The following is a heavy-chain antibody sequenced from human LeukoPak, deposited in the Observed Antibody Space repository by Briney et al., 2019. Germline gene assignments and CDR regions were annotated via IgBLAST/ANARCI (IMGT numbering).Heavy chain of an antibody. J-gene: IGHJ4*02. D-gene: IGHD2/OR15-2a*01. CDR1: GGSISNYF. CDR3: ARRPRSMAYYFDY. V-gene: IGHV4-59*08. Sequence: SQTLSLTCTVSGGSISNYFWAWIRQPPGKGLEWIGYISKSGGTSYNTSFKSRLTISVDTSKDQFSLRLESVTAADTAVYYCARRPRSMAYYFDYWGQGILVTVSS. CDR2: ISKSGGT.